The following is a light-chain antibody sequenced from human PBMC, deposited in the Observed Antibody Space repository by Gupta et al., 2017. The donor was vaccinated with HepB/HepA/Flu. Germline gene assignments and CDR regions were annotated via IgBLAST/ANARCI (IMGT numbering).Light chain of an antibody. J-gene: IGKJ2*01. V-gene: IGKV1-39*01. CDR3: QQSFEIPFT. CDR1: QNIHTF. Sequence: QMTPSPSSLSESVGDRVTITCRTSQNIHTFLNWYQQRPGKAPKLLIYLASTLQSGVPSTFNGRGSGTDFTLSISSLQPEDFGTYYCQQSFEIPFTFGQGTKLEIK. CDR2: LAS.